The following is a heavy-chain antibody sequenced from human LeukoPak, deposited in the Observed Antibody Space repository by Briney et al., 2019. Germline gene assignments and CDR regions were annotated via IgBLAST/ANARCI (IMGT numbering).Heavy chain of an antibody. CDR1: GYTFTGYY. CDR2: MNPNSGNT. CDR3: ARGSNLRFRTNWFDP. D-gene: IGHD3-3*01. Sequence: ASVKVSCKASGYTFTGYYMHWVQQAPGQGLEWMGWMNPNSGNTGYAQKFQGRVTITRNTSISTAYMELSSLRSEDTAVYYCARGSNLRFRTNWFDPWGQGTLVTVSS. J-gene: IGHJ5*02. V-gene: IGHV1-8*03.